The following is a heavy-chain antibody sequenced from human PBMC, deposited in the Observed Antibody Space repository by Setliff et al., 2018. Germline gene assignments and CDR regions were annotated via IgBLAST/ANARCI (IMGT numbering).Heavy chain of an antibody. CDR3: ARDFWYHDSSGYYEFPYFDY. J-gene: IGHJ4*02. Sequence: PSETLSLTCTVSGGSISSHYWSWIRQPPGKGLEWIGSIYYSGSTNYNPSLKSRVTISVDTSKNQFSLKLSSVTAADTAVYYCARDFWYHDSSGYYEFPYFDYWGQGTLVTVSS. V-gene: IGHV4-59*11. CDR2: IYYSGST. D-gene: IGHD3-22*01. CDR1: GGSISSHY.